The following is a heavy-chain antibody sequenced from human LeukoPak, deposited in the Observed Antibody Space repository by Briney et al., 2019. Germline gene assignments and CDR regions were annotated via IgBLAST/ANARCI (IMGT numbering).Heavy chain of an antibody. D-gene: IGHD3-16*02. CDR1: GFTFSSYA. CDR3: ANVLRLGELSLYRYYFDY. V-gene: IGHV3-23*01. J-gene: IGHJ4*02. Sequence: GGSLRLSCAASGFTFSSYAMSWVRQAPGKGLEWVSAISGSGGSTYYADSVKGRFTISRDNSKNTLYLQMNSLRAEDTAVYYCANVLRLGELSLYRYYFDYWGQGTLVTVSS. CDR2: ISGSGGST.